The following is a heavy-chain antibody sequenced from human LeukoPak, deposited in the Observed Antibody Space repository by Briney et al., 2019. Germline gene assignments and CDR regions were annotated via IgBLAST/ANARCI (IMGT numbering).Heavy chain of an antibody. CDR2: ISAYNGNT. CDR3: ARDRTTPYYYGMDV. Sequence: ASVKVSCKASGYTFTSYGISWVRQAPGQGLEWMGWISAYNGNTNYAQKLQGRVTMTTDISTSTAYMELRSLRSDDTAVYYCARDRTTPYYYGMDVWGQGTTVTVSS. V-gene: IGHV1-18*01. D-gene: IGHD1-14*01. CDR1: GYTFTSYG. J-gene: IGHJ6*02.